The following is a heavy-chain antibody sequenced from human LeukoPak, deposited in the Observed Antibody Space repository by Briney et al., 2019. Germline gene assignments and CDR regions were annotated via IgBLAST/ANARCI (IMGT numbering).Heavy chain of an antibody. V-gene: IGHV3-23*01. D-gene: IGHD3-22*01. CDR2: ITSRGEST. CDR3: ARDRPNYYGSDGHYYRRDGDY. Sequence: GGSLRLSCAASGFTFSIYAMSWVRQAPGKGLQWVSSITSRGESTWYVDSVKGRITITRDNSENTLYLQMHSLRAEDTAVYYCARDRPNYYGSDGHYYRRDGDYWGRGTLVSVSS. J-gene: IGHJ4*02. CDR1: GFTFSIYA.